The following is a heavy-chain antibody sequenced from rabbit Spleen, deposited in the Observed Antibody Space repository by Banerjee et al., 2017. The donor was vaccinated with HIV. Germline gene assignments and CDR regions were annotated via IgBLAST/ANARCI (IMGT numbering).Heavy chain of an antibody. V-gene: IGHV1S7*01. Sequence: QLEESGGGLVQPGGSLKLSCKASGFDFSNYYMSWVRQAPGKGLEWIGYIDPVFGSAYYASWVNGRFSISRENTQNTVSLQLNSLTAADTATYFCARDTATSFSSYGMDLWGQGTLVTVS. CDR1: GFDFSNYY. CDR2: IDPVFGSA. D-gene: IGHD1-1*01. J-gene: IGHJ3*01. CDR3: ARDTATSFSSYGMDL.